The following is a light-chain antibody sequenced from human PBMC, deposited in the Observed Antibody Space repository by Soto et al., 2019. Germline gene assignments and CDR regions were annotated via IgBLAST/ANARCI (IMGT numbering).Light chain of an antibody. CDR1: SSDVGSYKD. V-gene: IGLV2-11*01. Sequence: QSALTQPRSVSGSPGQSVTISCTGTSSDVGSYKDVSWYQHHPGKVPKLMIYDVSERPSVVPDRFSGSKSGNTASLTISGLQAEDEANYYCCAYADTLYVFGTGTKVTVL. J-gene: IGLJ1*01. CDR3: CAYADTLYV. CDR2: DVS.